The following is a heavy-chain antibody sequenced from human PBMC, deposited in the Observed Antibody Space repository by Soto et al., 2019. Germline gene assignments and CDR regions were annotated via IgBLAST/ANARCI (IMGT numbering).Heavy chain of an antibody. V-gene: IGHV3-30*18. CDR2: ISYDGSNK. D-gene: IGHD6-6*01. Sequence: QVQLVESGGGVVQPGRSLRLSCAASGFTFSSYGMHWVRQAPGKGLEWVAVISYDGSNKYYADSVKGRFTISRDNSKNTLYLQMNSLRAEDTAVYCCAKDLETSSCPDYWGQGTLVTVSS. J-gene: IGHJ4*02. CDR1: GFTFSSYG. CDR3: AKDLETSSCPDY.